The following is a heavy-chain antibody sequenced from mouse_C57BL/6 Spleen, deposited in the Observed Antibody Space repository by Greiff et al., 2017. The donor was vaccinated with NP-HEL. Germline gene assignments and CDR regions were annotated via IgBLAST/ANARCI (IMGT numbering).Heavy chain of an antibody. D-gene: IGHD1-1*01. J-gene: IGHJ4*01. CDR2: IDPHSGGT. V-gene: IGHV1-72*01. CDR1: GYTFTSYW. CDR3: ARLYYGSSFYAMDY. Sequence: QVQLQQSGAELVKPGASVKLSCKASGYTFTSYWMHWVKQRPGRGLEWIGRIDPHSGGTKYNEKFKSKATLTVDKPSSTAYMQLSSLTSEDSAVYYCARLYYGSSFYAMDYWGQGTSVTVSS.